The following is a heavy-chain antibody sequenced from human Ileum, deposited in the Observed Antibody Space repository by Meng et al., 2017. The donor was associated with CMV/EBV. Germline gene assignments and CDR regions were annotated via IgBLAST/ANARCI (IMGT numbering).Heavy chain of an antibody. CDR1: GFSFSSFA. CDR2: ISSTGGGT. J-gene: IGHJ4*02. V-gene: IGHV3-23*01. D-gene: IGHD3-10*01. Sequence: AASGFSFSSFAMSWVRQAPGKGVEWGSAISSTGGGTYYADSVKGRFSISRDNSKNTLYLEVKILRVEDTAVYYCAKGEYGSGTQVIYWGQGTLVTVSS. CDR3: AKGEYGSGTQVIY.